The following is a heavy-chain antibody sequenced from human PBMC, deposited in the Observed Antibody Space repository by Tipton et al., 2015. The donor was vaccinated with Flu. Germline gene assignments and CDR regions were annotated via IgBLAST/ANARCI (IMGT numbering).Heavy chain of an antibody. CDR2: IYDSGST. V-gene: IGHV4-59*08. Sequence: TLSLTCTVSGGSITTYYWSWIRQSPGKGLEWIGYIYDSGSTNYNPSLKSRVTISVDTSKNQFSLKLTSVTAADTAVYYCARRDYDILTGSRAFDIWGQGTMGTVSP. CDR3: ARRDYDILTGSRAFDI. CDR1: GGSITTYY. D-gene: IGHD3-9*01. J-gene: IGHJ3*02.